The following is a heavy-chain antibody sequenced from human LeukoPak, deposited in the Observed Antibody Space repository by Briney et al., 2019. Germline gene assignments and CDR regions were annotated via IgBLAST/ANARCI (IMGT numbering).Heavy chain of an antibody. V-gene: IGHV4-39*01. Sequence: SETLSLTCTVSGGSISSSSYYWGWIRQPPGKGLEWIGSIYYSGSTYYNPSLKSRVTISVDTSKNQFSLKLSSVTAADTAVYYCAMCSWDPSGSYINWFDPWGQGTLVTVSS. D-gene: IGHD3-10*01. CDR1: GGSISSSSYY. CDR2: IYYSGST. CDR3: AMCSWDPSGSYINWFDP. J-gene: IGHJ5*02.